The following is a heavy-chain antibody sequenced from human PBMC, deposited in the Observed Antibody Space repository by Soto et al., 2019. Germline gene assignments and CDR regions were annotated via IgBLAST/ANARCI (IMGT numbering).Heavy chain of an antibody. V-gene: IGHV1-8*02. CDR2: MNPNSGNT. CDR3: LVRDYYGMDV. J-gene: IGHJ6*02. Sequence: ASVKVSCKASGGTFSSYAISWVRQAPGQGLEWMGWMNPNSGNTGYAQKFQGRVTMTRNTSISTAYMELSSLRSEDTAVYYSLVRDYYGMDVWGQGTTVTLSS. D-gene: IGHD6-13*01. CDR1: GGTFSSYA.